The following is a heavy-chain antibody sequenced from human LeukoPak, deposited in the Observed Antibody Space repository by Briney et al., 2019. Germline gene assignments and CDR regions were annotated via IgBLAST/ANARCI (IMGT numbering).Heavy chain of an antibody. CDR1: RFTFSDYY. Sequence: GGSLRLSCAASRFTFSDYYMSWLRQAPGKGLEGVSYISSSGSTIYYADSVKGRFTISRDNAKNSLYLQMNSLRAEDTAVYYCARGYYGSGSYWFDYRGQGTLVTVSS. CDR3: ARGYYGSGSYWFDY. CDR2: ISSSGSTI. V-gene: IGHV3-11*04. J-gene: IGHJ4*02. D-gene: IGHD3-10*01.